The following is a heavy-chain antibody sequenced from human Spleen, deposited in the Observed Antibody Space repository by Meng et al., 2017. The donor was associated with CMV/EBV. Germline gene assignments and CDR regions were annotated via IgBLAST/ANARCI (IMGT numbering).Heavy chain of an antibody. D-gene: IGHD4-11*01. CDR3: ARKGPNTMTTLYYYYYGMDV. Sequence: GESLKISCAASGFTFSSYWMNWVRQAPGKGLEWVANIKQDGSEKYYVDSVKGRFTISRDNAKNSLYLQMNSLRAEDTAVYYCARKGPNTMTTLYYYYYGMDVWGQGTTVTVSS. V-gene: IGHV3-7*01. CDR1: GFTFSSYW. J-gene: IGHJ6*02. CDR2: IKQDGSEK.